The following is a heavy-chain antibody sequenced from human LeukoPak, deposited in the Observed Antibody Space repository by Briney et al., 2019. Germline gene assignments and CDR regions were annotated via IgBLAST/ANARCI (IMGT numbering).Heavy chain of an antibody. CDR1: GFTFSSYG. J-gene: IGHJ4*02. CDR3: ARSGSGWHPPYFFDY. Sequence: TGGSLRLSCAASGFTFSSYGMHWVRQAPGKGLEWVAVIWYDGSNKYYADSVKGRFTISRDNSKNTLYLQMNSLRAEDTAVYYCARSGSGWHPPYFFDYWGQGTLVTVSS. V-gene: IGHV3-33*01. CDR2: IWYDGSNK. D-gene: IGHD6-19*01.